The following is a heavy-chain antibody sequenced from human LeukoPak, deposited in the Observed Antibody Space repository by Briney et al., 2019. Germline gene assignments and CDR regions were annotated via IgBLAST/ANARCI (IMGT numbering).Heavy chain of an antibody. CDR2: ISGSGGST. CDR1: GFTFSSYA. CDR3: AKDGQYCSGGSCPPAKYYFDY. D-gene: IGHD2-15*01. V-gene: IGHV3-23*01. Sequence: TGGSLRLSCAASGFTFSSYAMSWVRQAPGKGLGWVSAISGSGGSTYYADSVKGRFTISRDNSKNTLYLQMNSLRAEDTAVYYCAKDGQYCSGGSCPPAKYYFDYWGQGTLVTVSS. J-gene: IGHJ4*02.